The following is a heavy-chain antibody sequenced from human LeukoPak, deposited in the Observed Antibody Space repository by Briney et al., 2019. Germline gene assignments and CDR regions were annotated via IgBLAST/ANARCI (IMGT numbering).Heavy chain of an antibody. CDR1: TYSIASGYF. CDR2: VHHPDIT. D-gene: IGHD2/OR15-2a*01. Sequence: PSETLSLTCTVSTYSIASGYFWGWIRQSPGKGLEWIATVHHPDITHYNPSLERRVTISMDPSRNHFSLTLKSVTAADTAVYYCAREGGDQLLSPSWTHTGHFDFWGQGIVVTVSS. CDR3: AREGGDQLLSPSWTHTGHFDF. J-gene: IGHJ4*02. V-gene: IGHV4-38-2*02.